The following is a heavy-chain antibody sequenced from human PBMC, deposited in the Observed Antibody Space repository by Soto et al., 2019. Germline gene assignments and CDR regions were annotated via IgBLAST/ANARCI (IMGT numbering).Heavy chain of an antibody. V-gene: IGHV5-51*01. CDR1: GYRFTNYL. Sequence: GEALKISCNGSGYRFTNYLIGWVRQMPGKGPEWMGIIYPGDSDTKYNPSFQGQVTISADKSITTTYLQWSSLKASDTAIYYCAASIFYYGMDVWGQGTTVTVS. CDR3: AASIFYYGMDV. CDR2: IYPGDSDT. J-gene: IGHJ6*02.